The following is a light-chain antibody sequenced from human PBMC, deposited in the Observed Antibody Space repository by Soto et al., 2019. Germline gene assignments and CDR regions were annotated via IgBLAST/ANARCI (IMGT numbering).Light chain of an antibody. V-gene: IGKV3-15*01. J-gene: IGKJ4*01. CDR1: QSVSSN. CDR3: QQYNNWPLT. CDR2: GAS. Sequence: EIVMTQSPVTLSVSPGERATLSCRASQSVSSNLAWYQQKPGQAPSLLIYGASTRATGIPARFSGSGSGTEFTLTISSLQSEDFAVYYCQQYNNWPLTFGGGTKVEIK.